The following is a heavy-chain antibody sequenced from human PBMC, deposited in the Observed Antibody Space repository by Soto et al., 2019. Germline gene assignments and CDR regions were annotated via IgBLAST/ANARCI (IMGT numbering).Heavy chain of an antibody. CDR1: GGSISSGGYY. D-gene: IGHD3-22*01. V-gene: IGHV4-31*03. Sequence: SETLSLTCTVSGGSISSGGYYWSWIRQHPGKGLEWIGYIYYSGSTYYNPSLKSRVTISVDTSKNQFSLKRSSVTAADTAVYYCARGGYSSLAYWGQGTLVTVSS. CDR2: IYYSGST. J-gene: IGHJ4*02. CDR3: ARGGYSSLAY.